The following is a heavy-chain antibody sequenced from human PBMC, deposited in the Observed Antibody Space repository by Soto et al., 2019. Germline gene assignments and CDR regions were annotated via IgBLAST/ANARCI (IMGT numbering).Heavy chain of an antibody. Sequence: ASVKVSCKASGGTFSSYTISWVRQAPGQGLEWMGRIIPILGIANYAQKFQGRVTITADKSTSTAYMELSSLRSEDTAVYYCATLSEGVVPAAIDYWGQGTLVTVSS. J-gene: IGHJ4*02. CDR3: ATLSEGVVPAAIDY. CDR1: GGTFSSYT. V-gene: IGHV1-69*02. D-gene: IGHD2-2*01. CDR2: IIPILGIA.